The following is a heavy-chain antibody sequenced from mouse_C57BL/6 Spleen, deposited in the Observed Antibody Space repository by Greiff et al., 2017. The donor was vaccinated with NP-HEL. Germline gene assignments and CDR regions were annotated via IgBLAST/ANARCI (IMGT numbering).Heavy chain of an antibody. V-gene: IGHV1-54*01. CDR3: ASGYGSSYGYFDV. J-gene: IGHJ1*03. CDR2: INPGSGGT. Sequence: VQLQESGAELVRPGTSVKVSCKASGYAFTNYLIEWVKQRPGQGLEWIGVINPGSGGTNYNEKFKGKATLTADKSSSTAYMQLSSLTSEDSAVYFCASGYGSSYGYFDVWGTGTTVTVSS. D-gene: IGHD1-1*01. CDR1: GYAFTNYL.